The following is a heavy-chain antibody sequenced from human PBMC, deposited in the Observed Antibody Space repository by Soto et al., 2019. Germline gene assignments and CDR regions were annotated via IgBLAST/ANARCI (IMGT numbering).Heavy chain of an antibody. Sequence: ASVKVSCKASGYTFTGYSMHWVRQAPGQGLEWMGWINPNSGGTNYAQKFQGWVTMTRDTSISTAYMELSRLRSDDTAVYYCAREGGPITMVRGVHADKNWFDPWGQGTLVTVSS. V-gene: IGHV1-2*04. J-gene: IGHJ5*02. CDR3: AREGGPITMVRGVHADKNWFDP. D-gene: IGHD3-10*01. CDR1: GYTFTGYS. CDR2: INPNSGGT.